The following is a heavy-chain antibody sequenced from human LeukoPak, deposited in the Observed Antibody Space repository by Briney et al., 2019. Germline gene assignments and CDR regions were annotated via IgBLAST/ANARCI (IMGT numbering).Heavy chain of an antibody. CDR2: INPNSGGT. CDR1: GYTFTGYY. D-gene: IGHD6-19*01. Sequence: ASVKVSCKTSGYTFTGYYMHWVRQAPGQGLEWMGWINPNSGGTNYAQKFRGRVTMTRDTSFSTAYMELSRLRSDDTAVYYCARDRPGYSSGWLAWDYWGQGTLVTVSS. CDR3: ARDRPGYSSGWLAWDY. V-gene: IGHV1-2*02. J-gene: IGHJ4*02.